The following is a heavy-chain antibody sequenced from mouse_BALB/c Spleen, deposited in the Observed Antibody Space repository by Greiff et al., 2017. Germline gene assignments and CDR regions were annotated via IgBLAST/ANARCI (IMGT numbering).Heavy chain of an antibody. CDR3: AGCPCITSGYFDY. D-gene: IGHD1-2*01. CDR1: GYSFTGYN. CDR2: IDPYNGGT. J-gene: IGHJ2*01. Sequence: QLQESGPELVKPGASGKVSCKASGYSFTGYNMYWVHQSPGKSLEWIGYIDPYNGGTSYNQKFKGKATLTVDNSSSTAFMHLNSLTSEDAAVYYCAGCPCITSGYFDYWGEGTTLTVSS. V-gene: IGHV1S135*01.